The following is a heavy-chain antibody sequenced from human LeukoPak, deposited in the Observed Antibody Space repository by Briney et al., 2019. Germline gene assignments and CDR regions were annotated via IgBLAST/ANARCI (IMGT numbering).Heavy chain of an antibody. D-gene: IGHD3-16*01. V-gene: IGHV4-59*01. CDR2: IYYTGRT. J-gene: IGHJ2*01. CDR1: GDSISSYY. CDR3: ARPLAGGATWYFDT. Sequence: PSETLSLTCTVSGDSISSYYWTWIRQPPGKGLEWIGYIYYTGRTKYNPSLKSRVTISVDASKSQFSLNLSSVTAADTAVYYCARPLAGGATWYFDTWGRGSLVTVSP.